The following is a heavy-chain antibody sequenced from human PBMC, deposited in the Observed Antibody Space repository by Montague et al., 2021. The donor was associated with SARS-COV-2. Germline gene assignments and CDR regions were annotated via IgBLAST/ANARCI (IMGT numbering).Heavy chain of an antibody. CDR3: ARVGRQQLVWLCGLDD. V-gene: IGHV4-39*07. Sequence: SETLSLTCTVSGGSISSSSYYWGWIRQPPGKVLEWIGSIYDSGSTYYNPSLKSRVTISVDTSKNQFSLKLISVTAADTAVYYCARVGRQQLVWLCGLDDWGQGTPVTVSS. CDR2: IYDSGST. D-gene: IGHD6-13*01. CDR1: GGSISSSSYY. J-gene: IGHJ6*02.